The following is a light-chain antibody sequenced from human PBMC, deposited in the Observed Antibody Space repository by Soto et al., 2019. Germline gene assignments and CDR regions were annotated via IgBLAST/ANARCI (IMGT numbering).Light chain of an antibody. J-gene: IGKJ4*01. V-gene: IGKV3-20*01. CDR2: GAS. CDR3: QQYGTSPPLT. CDR1: QSVYSTY. Sequence: EIVLTQSPGTLSLSPGERATLSCRASQSVYSTYLAWYQQKPGQAPRLLISGASSRAPGIPDRFSGSGSGTEFTLTICRLEPEDFALYYCQQYGTSPPLTFGGGTKVDIK.